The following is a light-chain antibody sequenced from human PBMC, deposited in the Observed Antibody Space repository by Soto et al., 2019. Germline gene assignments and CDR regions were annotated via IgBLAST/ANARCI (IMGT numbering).Light chain of an antibody. Sequence: QSVLTQPASVSGSPGPSITISCTGTSSDVGGYNYVSWYQQHPGKAPKLMISAVSNRPSGVSNRFSGSKSGNTASLTISGLQAEDEADYYCSTYTSSSTYGFGTGTKLTDL. J-gene: IGLJ1*01. CDR1: SSDVGGYNY. CDR2: AVS. V-gene: IGLV2-14*01. CDR3: STYTSSSTYG.